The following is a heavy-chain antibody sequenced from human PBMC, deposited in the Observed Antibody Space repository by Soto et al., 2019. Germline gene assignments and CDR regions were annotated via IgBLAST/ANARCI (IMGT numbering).Heavy chain of an antibody. CDR3: ARDLRDIVVVPAAGDAFDI. V-gene: IGHV1-69*01. CDR2: IIPIFGTA. J-gene: IGHJ3*02. CDR1: GGTFSSYA. Sequence: QVQLVQSGAEVKKPGSSVKVSCKASGGTFSSYAISWVRQAPGQGLEWMGGIIPIFGTANYAHKFQGRVKITADESTSTAYMELSSVRSEDTAVYYCARDLRDIVVVPAAGDAFDIWGQGPMVTVSS. D-gene: IGHD2-2*01.